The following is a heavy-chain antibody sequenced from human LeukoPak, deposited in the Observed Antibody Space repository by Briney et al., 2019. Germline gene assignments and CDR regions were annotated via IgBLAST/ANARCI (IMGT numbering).Heavy chain of an antibody. CDR1: GYSISSYY. J-gene: IGHJ4*02. CDR2: IYTSGST. D-gene: IGHD3-10*01. Sequence: PSETLSLTCTVAGYSISSYYWSWIRQPAGKGLEWIGRIYTSGSTNYNPSLKSRVTMSVDTSKNQFSLKLSSVTAADTAVYYCARAVYGSGSYDVRDYFDYWGQGTLVTVSS. CDR3: ARAVYGSGSYDVRDYFDY. V-gene: IGHV4-4*07.